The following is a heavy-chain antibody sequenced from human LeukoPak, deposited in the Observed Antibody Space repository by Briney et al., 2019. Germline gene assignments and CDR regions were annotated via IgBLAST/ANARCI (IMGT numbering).Heavy chain of an antibody. J-gene: IGHJ4*02. CDR1: SSYA. CDR3: AKSNGYFEY. Sequence: GGSLRLSCTTSSSYAMRWVRLAPGKGLEWVSSITSSGYNTYYADSVKGRFTISRDNSKNTLYLQLSSLRVEDTAVYYCAKSNGYFEYWGQGTLVPVSS. D-gene: IGHD3-22*01. CDR2: ITSSGYNT. V-gene: IGHV3-23*01.